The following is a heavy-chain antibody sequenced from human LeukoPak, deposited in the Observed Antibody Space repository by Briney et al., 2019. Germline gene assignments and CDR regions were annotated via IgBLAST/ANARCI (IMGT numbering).Heavy chain of an antibody. D-gene: IGHD6-6*01. J-gene: IGHJ5*02. CDR2: INPSGGNT. Sequence: GASVKVSCKASGYTFTSYGISWVRQAPGQGLEWMGIINPSGGNTNYAQKFQGRVTMTRDTSTSTVYMELSSLRSDDTAVYYCARVASQLAPLNWFDPWGQGTLVTVSS. CDR3: ARVASQLAPLNWFDP. CDR1: GYTFTSYG. V-gene: IGHV1-46*01.